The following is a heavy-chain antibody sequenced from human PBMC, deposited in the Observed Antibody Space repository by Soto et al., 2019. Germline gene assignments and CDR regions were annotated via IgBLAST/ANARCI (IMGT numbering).Heavy chain of an antibody. V-gene: IGHV3-48*03. J-gene: IGHJ4*02. CDR2: ISDRGGAI. CDR3: AREAGFYFDY. D-gene: IGHD6-19*01. CDR1: GFTFSNFE. Sequence: LRLSCAASGFTFSNFEMNWVRQAPGKGLEWVSYISDRGGAIYYSDSVRGRFTISRDTAKNSLYLQMSSLRVEDTAVYYCAREAGFYFDYLGQGTLVTVSS.